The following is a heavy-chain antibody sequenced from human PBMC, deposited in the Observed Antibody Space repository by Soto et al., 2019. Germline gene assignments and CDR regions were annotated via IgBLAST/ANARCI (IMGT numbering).Heavy chain of an antibody. Sequence: GGSLRLSCAASGFTFNTYDMNWVRQAPGKGLEWVSSITTSSAYIYYADSLKGRITISRDNAKNSLFLQMNSPRAEDTAVYYCVRSGTARLLRHSWFDTWGQGTLVTAPQ. CDR1: GFTFNTYD. V-gene: IGHV3-21*01. CDR3: VRSGTARLLRHSWFDT. J-gene: IGHJ5*02. D-gene: IGHD2-21*01. CDR2: ITTSSAYI.